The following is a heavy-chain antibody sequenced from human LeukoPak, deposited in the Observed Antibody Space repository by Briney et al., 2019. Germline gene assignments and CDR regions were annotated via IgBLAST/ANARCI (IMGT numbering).Heavy chain of an antibody. D-gene: IGHD4-23*01. CDR3: APLGGYGGNSGGNSGY. CDR1: GFTFSSYS. CDR2: ISSSSSYI. Sequence: GGSLRLSCAASGFTFSSYSMNWVRQAPGKGLEWVSSISSSSSYIYYADSVKGRFTVSRDNAKNSLYLQMNSLRAEDTAVYYCAPLGGYGGNSGGNSGYWGQGTLVTVSS. V-gene: IGHV3-21*01. J-gene: IGHJ4*02.